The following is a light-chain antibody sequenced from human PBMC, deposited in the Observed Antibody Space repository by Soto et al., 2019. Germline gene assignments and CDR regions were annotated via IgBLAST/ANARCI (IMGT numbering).Light chain of an antibody. CDR1: QSVSNY. CDR3: QQRSNWPPIT. Sequence: EIVLTQSPATLSLSPGQRATLSCRASQSVSNYLDWYKQKPGQAPRLLIYDASNRATGIPARFSGSGSGRDFTLTISSLKPEDFEVYYCQQRSNWPPITFGGGTKVEIK. J-gene: IGKJ4*01. CDR2: DAS. V-gene: IGKV3-11*02.